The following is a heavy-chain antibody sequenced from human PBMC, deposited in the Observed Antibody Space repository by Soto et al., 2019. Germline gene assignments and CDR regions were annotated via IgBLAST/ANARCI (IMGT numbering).Heavy chain of an antibody. Sequence: GGSLRLSCAASGFTFSSYAMSWVRQAPGKGLEWVSAISGSGGSTYYADSVKGRFTISRDNSKNTLYLQMNSLRAEDTAVYYCAKEWNLRYGDYGDGFDIWGQGTMVTVAS. CDR3: AKEWNLRYGDYGDGFDI. J-gene: IGHJ3*02. CDR2: ISGSGGST. V-gene: IGHV3-23*01. CDR1: GFTFSSYA. D-gene: IGHD4-17*01.